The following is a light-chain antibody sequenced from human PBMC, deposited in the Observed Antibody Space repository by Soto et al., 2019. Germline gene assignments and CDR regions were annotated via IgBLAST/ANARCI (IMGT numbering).Light chain of an antibody. Sequence: QSALTQPASVSGSPGQSITISCSGTSSDVATFNLVSWYQQHPGKAPKHTVYEGSKRPSGVSSRFSGSKSGSTASLTISGLQAEDEAAYYCCSYASSGTIVVFGRGTKLTVL. V-gene: IGLV2-23*03. CDR3: CSYASSGTIVV. J-gene: IGLJ2*01. CDR1: SSDVATFNL. CDR2: EGS.